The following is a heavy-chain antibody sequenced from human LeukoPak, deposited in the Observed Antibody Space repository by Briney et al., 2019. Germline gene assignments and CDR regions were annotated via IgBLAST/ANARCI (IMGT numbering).Heavy chain of an antibody. D-gene: IGHD4-17*01. V-gene: IGHV4-39*07. J-gene: IGHJ4*02. CDR3: ARGPLRFDY. Sequence: SETLSLTCTVSGGSISSGGYYWSWIRQPPGKGLEWIGEINHSGSTNYNPSLKSRVTISVDTSKNQFSLKLSSVTAADTAVYYCARGPLRFDYWGQGTLVTVSS. CDR1: GGSISSGGYY. CDR2: INHSGST.